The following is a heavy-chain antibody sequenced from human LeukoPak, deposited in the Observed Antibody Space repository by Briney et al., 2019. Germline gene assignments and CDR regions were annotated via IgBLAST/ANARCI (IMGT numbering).Heavy chain of an antibody. CDR3: ARGYYYDSSGYLDY. Sequence: SETLSLTCTVSGGSISSHYWSWIRQPPGKGLEWIGYIYYSGSTDYNLSLKSRVTISVDTSKNQFSLKLSSVTAADTAVYYCARGYYYDSSGYLDYWGQGTLVTVSS. CDR1: GGSISSHY. D-gene: IGHD3-22*01. V-gene: IGHV4-59*11. J-gene: IGHJ4*02. CDR2: IYYSGST.